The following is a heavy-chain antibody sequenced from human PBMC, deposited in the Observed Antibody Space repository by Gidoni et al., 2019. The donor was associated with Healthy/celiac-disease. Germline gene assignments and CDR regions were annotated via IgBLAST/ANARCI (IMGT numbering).Heavy chain of an antibody. CDR2: IYPGDSDT. J-gene: IGHJ1*01. CDR3: ARLDGGYYTRWYFQH. CDR1: FTSYW. V-gene: IGHV5-51*01. D-gene: IGHD3-3*01. Sequence: FTSYWIGWVRQMPGKGLEWMGIIYPGDSDTRYSPSFQGQVTISADKSISTAYLQWSSLKASDTAMYYCARLDGGYYTRWYFQHWGQGTLVTVSS.